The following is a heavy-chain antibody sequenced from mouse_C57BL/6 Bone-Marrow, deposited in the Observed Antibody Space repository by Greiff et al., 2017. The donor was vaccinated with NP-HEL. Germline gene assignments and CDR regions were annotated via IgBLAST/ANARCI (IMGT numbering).Heavy chain of an antibody. Sequence: QVQLQQSGAELVRPGASVTLSCKASGYTFTDYEMHWVKQTPVHGLEWIGAIDPETGGTAYNQKFKGKAILTADKSASTAYMELRSLTSDDSAVYYCTTGGFTTVVSWYFDVWGTGTTVTVSS. CDR3: TTGGFTTVVSWYFDV. J-gene: IGHJ1*03. D-gene: IGHD1-1*01. CDR1: GYTFTDYE. CDR2: IDPETGGT. V-gene: IGHV1-15*01.